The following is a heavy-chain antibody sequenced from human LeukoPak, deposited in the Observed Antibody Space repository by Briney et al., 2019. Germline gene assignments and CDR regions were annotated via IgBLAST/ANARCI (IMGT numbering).Heavy chain of an antibody. CDR3: STLTSRYLPDS. V-gene: IGHV3-23*01. CDR2: ISGSGGST. J-gene: IGHJ4*02. Sequence: PGGSLRLSCAASGFTFSSYAMSWVRQAPGKGLEWVSAISGSGGSTYYADSVKGRFTISRDNSKNTLYLQMNGLKSEDTAVYYCSTLTSRYLPDSWGQGTLVTVSS. D-gene: IGHD3-9*01. CDR1: GFTFSSYA.